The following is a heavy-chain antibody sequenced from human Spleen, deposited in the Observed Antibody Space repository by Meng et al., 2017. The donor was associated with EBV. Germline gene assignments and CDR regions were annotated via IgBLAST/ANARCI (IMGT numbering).Heavy chain of an antibody. CDR2: INHSNHSGNT. V-gene: IGHV4-34*01. D-gene: IGHD2-8*01. Sequence: QEQLHHWGAGLLKPSGPLSLTCAVYGVSFSGDYWRWIRQPPGKGLKWIGEINHSNHSGNTSYNPSLKCRLTISLDTSKNRLSLKVRSVTAADTAIYYCARVGSDYANFQVWGPGTLVTVSS. J-gene: IGHJ1*01. CDR3: ARVGSDYANFQV. CDR1: GVSFSGDY.